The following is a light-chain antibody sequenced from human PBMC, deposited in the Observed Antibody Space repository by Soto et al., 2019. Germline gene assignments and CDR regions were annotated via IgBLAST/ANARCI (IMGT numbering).Light chain of an antibody. CDR3: QQYNSYWTWT. V-gene: IGKV1-5*01. CDR2: DVS. CDR1: QSISSW. Sequence: DIQMTQSPSTLSASLGDRVTITCRASQSISSWLAWYQQKPGKAPKLLIYDVSSLESGVPSRFSGSGSGTEFTLTISSLQPDDFATYYCQQYNSYWTWTFDQGTKVDIK. J-gene: IGKJ1*01.